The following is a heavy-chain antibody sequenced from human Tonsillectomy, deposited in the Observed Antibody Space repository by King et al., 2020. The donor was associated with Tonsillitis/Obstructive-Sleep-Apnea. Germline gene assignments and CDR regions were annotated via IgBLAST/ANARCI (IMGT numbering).Heavy chain of an antibody. CDR3: GRIKAHAFDI. Sequence: VQLQQWGAGLLKPSETLSLTCAVYGGSFSGYYWSWIRQPPGKGLEWIGEINHSGSTNYNPSLKSRVTISVDTSKNQFSLNLSSVTAADTAVYYCGRIKAHAFDIWGQGKMVTISS. CDR2: INHSGST. CDR1: GGSFSGYY. V-gene: IGHV4-34*01. J-gene: IGHJ3*02.